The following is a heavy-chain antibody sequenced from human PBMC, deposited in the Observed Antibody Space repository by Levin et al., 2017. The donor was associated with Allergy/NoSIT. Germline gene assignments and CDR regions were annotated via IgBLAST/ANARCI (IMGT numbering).Heavy chain of an antibody. CDR1: GFTFSSYG. J-gene: IGHJ1*01. V-gene: IGHV3-30*18. CDR2: ISYDGSNK. CDR3: AKVPSGWFHFQH. D-gene: IGHD6-19*01. Sequence: GESLKISCAASGFTFSSYGMHWVRQAPGKGLEWVAVISYDGSNKYYADSVKGRFTISRDNSKNTLYLQMNSLRAEDTAVYYCAKVPSGWFHFQHWGQGTLVTVSS.